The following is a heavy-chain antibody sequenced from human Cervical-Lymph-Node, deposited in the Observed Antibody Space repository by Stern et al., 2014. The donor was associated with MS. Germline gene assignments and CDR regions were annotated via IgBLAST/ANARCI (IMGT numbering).Heavy chain of an antibody. J-gene: IGHJ4*02. V-gene: IGHV3-7*01. CDR1: GFTFSTYD. Sequence: EVQLVESGGGLVQPGGSLRLSCAASGFTFSTYDMSWVPQAPGKGLQWVANIKQDGSETYYVDSVKGRFTISRDNAKNSLYLQMNSLRAEDTAVYFCARDFYFDYWGQGTLVTVSS. CDR2: IKQDGSET. CDR3: ARDFYFDY.